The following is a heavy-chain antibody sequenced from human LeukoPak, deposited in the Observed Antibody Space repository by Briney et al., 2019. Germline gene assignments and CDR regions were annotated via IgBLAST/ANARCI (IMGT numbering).Heavy chain of an antibody. Sequence: ASVKVSFKASGYTFTGYYMHWVRQAPGQGREGMGWINPNSGCTNYAQKFQGWVTMTRDTSISTAYLEMSRLRSDDTAVYYCARKGYSYGSGPNPLDYWGQGTLVTVSS. J-gene: IGHJ4*02. D-gene: IGHD5-18*01. CDR2: INPNSGCT. CDR1: GYTFTGYY. CDR3: ARKGYSYGSGPNPLDY. V-gene: IGHV1-2*04.